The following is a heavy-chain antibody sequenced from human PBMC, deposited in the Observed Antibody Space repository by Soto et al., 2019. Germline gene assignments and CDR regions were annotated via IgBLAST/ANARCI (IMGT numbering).Heavy chain of an antibody. D-gene: IGHD2-8*02. CDR2: INPSGGST. Sequence: GASLKVSCKTSGYTFSSYYMHWVRKDPGQGLEWMGIINPSGGSTSYAQKFQGRVTMTRDTSTSTVYMELSSLRSEDTAVYYCARGLVRNYYYGMDVWGQGTTVTVSS. CDR3: ARGLVRNYYYGMDV. CDR1: GYTFSSYY. V-gene: IGHV1-46*01. J-gene: IGHJ6*02.